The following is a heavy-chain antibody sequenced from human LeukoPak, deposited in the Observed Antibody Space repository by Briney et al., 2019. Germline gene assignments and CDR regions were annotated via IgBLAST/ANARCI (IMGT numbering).Heavy chain of an antibody. V-gene: IGHV3-23*01. CDR3: AKHRRATVTAYPPDY. CDR1: GFTFSTYA. J-gene: IGHJ4*02. Sequence: GGSLRLSCAASGFTFSTYAMTWVRQAPGKGLQWVSGISGSGGGTYYEDSVKGRFTISRDNSKDTLYLQMNSLRVEDTAVYYCAKHRRATVTAYPPDYWGQGTLVTVSS. D-gene: IGHD4-11*01. CDR2: ISGSGGGT.